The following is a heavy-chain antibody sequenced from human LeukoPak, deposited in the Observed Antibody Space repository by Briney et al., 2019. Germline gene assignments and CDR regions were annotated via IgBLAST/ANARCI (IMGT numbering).Heavy chain of an antibody. CDR3: AKDRRGSGSYPDY. Sequence: PGGSLRPSCAASGFTFSSYAMSWVRQAPGKGLEWVSAISGSGGSTYYADSVKGRFTISRDNSKNTLYLQMNSLRAEDTAVYYCAKDRRGSGSYPDYWGQGTLVTVSS. D-gene: IGHD1-26*01. CDR2: ISGSGGST. CDR1: GFTFSSYA. J-gene: IGHJ4*02. V-gene: IGHV3-23*01.